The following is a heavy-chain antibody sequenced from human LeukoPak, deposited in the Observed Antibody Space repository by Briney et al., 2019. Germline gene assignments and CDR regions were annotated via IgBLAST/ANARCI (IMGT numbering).Heavy chain of an antibody. J-gene: IGHJ4*02. D-gene: IGHD3-10*01. CDR3: ARSGHRRYYYASGPDY. V-gene: IGHV1-3*01. Sequence: ASVKVSCKASGYTFTSYAMHWVRQAPGQRLEWMGWINAGNGNTKYSQEFQGRVTMTTDTSTSTAYMDLTSLRSDDTAVYYCARSGHRRYYYASGPDYWGQGTLVTVSS. CDR2: INAGNGNT. CDR1: GYTFTSYA.